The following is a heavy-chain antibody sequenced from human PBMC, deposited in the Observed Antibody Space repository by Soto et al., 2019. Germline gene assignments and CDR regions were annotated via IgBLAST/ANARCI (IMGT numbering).Heavy chain of an antibody. Sequence: SETLSLTCAVYGGSFSGYYWSWIRQPPGKGLEWIGEINHSGSTNYNPSLKSRVTISVDTSKNQFSLKLSSVTAADTAVYYCARRSGYYYGMDVWGQGTTVTLSS. CDR3: ARRSGYYYGMDV. CDR2: INHSGST. CDR1: GGSFSGYY. J-gene: IGHJ6*02. V-gene: IGHV4-34*01. D-gene: IGHD3-10*01.